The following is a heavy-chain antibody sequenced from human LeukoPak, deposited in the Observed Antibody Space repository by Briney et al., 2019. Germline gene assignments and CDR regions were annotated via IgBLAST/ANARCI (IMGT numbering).Heavy chain of an antibody. CDR3: ARKVIGSTTSGGLDI. J-gene: IGHJ3*02. CDR1: GFTFSDHF. D-gene: IGHD2-8*02. Sequence: GGSLRLSCAASGFTFSDHFMDWVRQAPGKGLEWVGRSRNKADSYATEYAASVKGRFTISRDESKNSLYLQMNSLTTEDTAAYHCARKVIGSTTSGGLDIWGQGTMVTVSS. CDR2: SRNKADSYAT. V-gene: IGHV3-72*01.